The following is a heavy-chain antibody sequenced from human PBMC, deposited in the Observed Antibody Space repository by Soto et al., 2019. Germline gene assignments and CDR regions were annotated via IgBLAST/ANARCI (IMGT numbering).Heavy chain of an antibody. CDR3: ARVPYDSTGYFNDY. J-gene: IGHJ4*02. CDR2: IKQNGAET. CDR1: GFTFGRHW. V-gene: IGHV3-7*01. D-gene: IGHD3-22*01. Sequence: EVQLVESGGALVQPGGTLRLSCAASGFTFGRHWMSWVRQAPGKGLEWVANIKQNGAETYYAHPVQGRFTISRDNNKSILYLQMSGLRGDDTAVYSCARVPYDSTGYFNDYWGQGTLVSVSS.